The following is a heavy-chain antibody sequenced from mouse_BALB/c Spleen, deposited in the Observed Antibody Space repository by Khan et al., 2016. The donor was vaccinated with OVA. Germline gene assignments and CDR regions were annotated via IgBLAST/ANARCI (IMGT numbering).Heavy chain of an antibody. CDR3: ARSNYGNFAY. CDR1: GFTFSSYT. V-gene: IGHV5-9*03. J-gene: IGHJ3*01. CDR2: ISSGGDNT. D-gene: IGHD2-1*01. Sequence: EVQLVESGGGLVKPGGSLKLSCAASGFTFSSYTMSWIRQTPEKRLEWVATISSGGDNTYYPDSVKGRFTISRDNAKNNLYLQMGSLRSEDTALYYCARSNYGNFAYWGQGTLVTVSA.